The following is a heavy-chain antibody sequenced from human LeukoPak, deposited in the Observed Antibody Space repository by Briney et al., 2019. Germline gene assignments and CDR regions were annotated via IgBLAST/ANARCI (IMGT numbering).Heavy chain of an antibody. CDR3: ARDRRIAVAGNFDY. V-gene: IGHV1-18*01. D-gene: IGHD6-19*01. Sequence: ASVKVSCKASGYTFTSYDINWVRQAPGQGLEWMGWISAYNGNTNYAQKLQGRVTMTTDTSTSTAYMELRSLRSDDTAVYYCARDRRIAVAGNFDYWGQGTLVTVSS. CDR1: GYTFTSYD. J-gene: IGHJ4*02. CDR2: ISAYNGNT.